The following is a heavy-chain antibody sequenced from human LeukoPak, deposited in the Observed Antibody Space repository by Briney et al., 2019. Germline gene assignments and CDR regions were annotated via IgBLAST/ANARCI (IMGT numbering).Heavy chain of an antibody. Sequence: PSETLSLTCAVYGGSFSSYYWSWIRQPPGKGLEWIGEINHSGSTNYNPSLKSRVTISVDTSKNQFSLKLSSVTAADTAVYYCARGVRYYGSGSYPNWGQGTLVTVSS. D-gene: IGHD3-10*01. V-gene: IGHV4-34*01. J-gene: IGHJ4*02. CDR2: INHSGST. CDR1: GGSFSSYY. CDR3: ARGVRYYGSGSYPN.